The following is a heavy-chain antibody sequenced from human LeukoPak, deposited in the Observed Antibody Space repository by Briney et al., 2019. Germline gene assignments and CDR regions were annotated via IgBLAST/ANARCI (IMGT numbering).Heavy chain of an antibody. CDR1: AFAFSNHA. CDR2: ISISGGTT. J-gene: IGHJ4*02. Sequence: GESLRLSCTASAFAFSNHAMSWVRQAPGKGLEWVSSISISGGTTYYADSVKGRFTISRENSKSTLYLQMNNLRAGDTAVYYCANEIRPNDYWGQGTLVTVSS. CDR3: ANEIRPNDY. V-gene: IGHV3-23*01. D-gene: IGHD4-17*01.